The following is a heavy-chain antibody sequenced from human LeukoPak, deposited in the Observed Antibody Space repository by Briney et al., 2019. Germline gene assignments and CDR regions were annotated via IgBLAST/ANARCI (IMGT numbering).Heavy chain of an antibody. CDR3: ARDPLGYCSGGSCQRSWYYGMDV. Sequence: SETLSLTCTVSGGSISSYYWSWIRQPPGKGLEWIGYIYYSGSTNYNPSLKSRVTISVDTSKNQFSLKLSSVTAADTAVYYCARDPLGYCSGGSCQRSWYYGMDVWGQGTTVTVSS. V-gene: IGHV4-59*01. CDR1: GGSISSYY. J-gene: IGHJ6*02. CDR2: IYYSGST. D-gene: IGHD2-15*01.